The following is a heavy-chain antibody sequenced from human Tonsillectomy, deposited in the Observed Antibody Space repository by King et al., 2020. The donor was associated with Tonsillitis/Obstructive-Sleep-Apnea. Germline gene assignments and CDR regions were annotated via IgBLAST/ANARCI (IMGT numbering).Heavy chain of an antibody. Sequence: QVQLQESGPGLVKPSETLSLTCTVSGGSISSSSYYWGWIRQPPGKGLEWIGNIYYSGITYYNPSLKSRVTISVDTSKNQFSLKLSSVTAADTAVYSCARLGDDAAMVKFVRYYYYYYMDVWGKGTAVTVSS. CDR1: GGSISSSSYY. CDR3: ARLGDDAAMVKFVRYYYYYYMDV. J-gene: IGHJ6*03. V-gene: IGHV4-39*01. D-gene: IGHD5-18*01. CDR2: IYYSGIT.